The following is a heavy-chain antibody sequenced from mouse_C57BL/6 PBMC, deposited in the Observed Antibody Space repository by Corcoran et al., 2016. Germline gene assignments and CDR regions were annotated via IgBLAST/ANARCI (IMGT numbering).Heavy chain of an antibody. Sequence: VQLKQSGAELVRPGASVKIPCKASGYTFTDYNMDWVKQSHGKSLEWIGDINPNNGGTIYNQKFKGKATLTVDKSSSTAYMELRSLTSEDTAVYYCARSRGDLYFDYWGQGTTLTVSS. CDR3: ARSRGDLYFDY. CDR2: INPNNGGT. CDR1: GYTFTDYN. V-gene: IGHV1-18*01. J-gene: IGHJ2*01.